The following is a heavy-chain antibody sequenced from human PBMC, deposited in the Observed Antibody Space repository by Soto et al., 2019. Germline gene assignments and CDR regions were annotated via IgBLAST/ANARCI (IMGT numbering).Heavy chain of an antibody. J-gene: IGHJ4*02. D-gene: IGHD3-9*01. CDR1: GDSINSDNYY. V-gene: IGHV4-39*01. CDR3: ARLEGLATISYYFDY. CDR2: IYYRGNT. Sequence: PSETLSLTCSVSGDSINSDNYYWGWIRQPPGKGLEWIGSIYYRGNTYYNPSLKNRVTISLDKSKSQFSLKLNSVTAADSAVYFCARLEGLATISYYFDYWGQGTLVTVSS.